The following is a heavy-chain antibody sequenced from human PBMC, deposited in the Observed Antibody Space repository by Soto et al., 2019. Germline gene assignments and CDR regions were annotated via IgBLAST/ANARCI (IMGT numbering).Heavy chain of an antibody. CDR2: ISGSGGST. CDR3: ARPAHDYMGYYGMDV. CDR1: GFTFSSYA. D-gene: IGHD4-4*01. V-gene: IGHV3-23*01. Sequence: GGSLRLSCAASGFTFSSYAMRWVRQAPVKGLEWVSAISGSGGSTYYADSVKGRFTISRDNSKNTLYLQMNSLRAEDTAVYYCARPAHDYMGYYGMDVWGQGTTVTVSS. J-gene: IGHJ6*02.